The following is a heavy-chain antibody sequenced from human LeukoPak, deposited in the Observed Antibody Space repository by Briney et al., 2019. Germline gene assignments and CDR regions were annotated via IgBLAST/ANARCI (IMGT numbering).Heavy chain of an antibody. D-gene: IGHD6-6*01. CDR2: ITDSGGST. CDR1: GLTFSSYS. CDR3: AKGGSSSFGY. J-gene: IGHJ4*02. V-gene: IGHV3-23*01. Sequence: GGSLRLSCAASGLTFSSYSMNWVRQAPGKGLEWVSGITDSGGSTYYADSVKGRFTISRDNSKNTLYLQMSSLRAEDTAVYYCAKGGSSSFGYWGRGTLVTVSS.